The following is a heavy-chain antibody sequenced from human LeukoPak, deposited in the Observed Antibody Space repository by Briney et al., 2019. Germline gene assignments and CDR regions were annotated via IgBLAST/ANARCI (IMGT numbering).Heavy chain of an antibody. D-gene: IGHD1-7*01. CDR2: FYSGGNK. CDR3: ARTWSQTNDD. CDR1: GLTVSSNY. J-gene: IGHJ4*02. V-gene: IGHV3-66*01. Sequence: GGSLRLSCAASGLTVSSNYMSWVRQAPGQGLEWVSLFYSGGNKYYAESVKGRFTISRDNSKNTLDLQMNSLRTEDTAVYCCARTWSQTNDDWGQGTPVTVSS.